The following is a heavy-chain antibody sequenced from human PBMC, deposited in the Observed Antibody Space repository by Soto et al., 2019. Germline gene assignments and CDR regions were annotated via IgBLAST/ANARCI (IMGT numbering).Heavy chain of an antibody. CDR2: IYWDASK. Sequence: QITLKESGPTLVKPTQTLTLTFTFSGFPLSTSGVGGGWIRQPPGKALEWLAPIYWDASKRYSPSLKSRLTITKDTSKNLVVLTMANMDPVDTATYYSAHRGSVVVTANPVFAPWGQGIMDTVSS. J-gene: IGHJ5*02. V-gene: IGHV2-5*02. CDR3: AHRGSVVVTANPVFAP. D-gene: IGHD2-21*02. CDR1: GFPLSTSGVG.